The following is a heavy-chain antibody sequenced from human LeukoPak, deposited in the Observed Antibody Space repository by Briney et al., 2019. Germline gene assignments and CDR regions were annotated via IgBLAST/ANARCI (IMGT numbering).Heavy chain of an antibody. CDR2: LNPNSGNT. V-gene: IGHV1-8*03. D-gene: IGHD6-19*01. CDR3: ARMTVSGRDNWFDP. Sequence: VASVKVSCKASGYTFTSYDINWVRQATGQGLEWMGWLNPNSGNTGYAQKFQGRVTITRNTSINTAYMELSSLRSEDTAVYYCARMTVSGRDNWFDPWGQGTLVTVSP. CDR1: GYTFTSYD. J-gene: IGHJ5*02.